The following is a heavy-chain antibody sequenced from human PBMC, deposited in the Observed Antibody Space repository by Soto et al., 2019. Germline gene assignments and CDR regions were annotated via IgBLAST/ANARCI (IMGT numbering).Heavy chain of an antibody. Sequence: GESLKISCKGSGYSFTSYWISWVRQMPGKGLEWMGRIDPSVSYTNYSPSFQGHVTISADKSISTAYLQWSSLKASDTAMYYCARSLSGVVPFDYWGQGTLVTVSS. D-gene: IGHD3-10*01. CDR2: IDPSVSYT. CDR3: ARSLSGVVPFDY. V-gene: IGHV5-10-1*01. CDR1: GYSFTSYW. J-gene: IGHJ4*02.